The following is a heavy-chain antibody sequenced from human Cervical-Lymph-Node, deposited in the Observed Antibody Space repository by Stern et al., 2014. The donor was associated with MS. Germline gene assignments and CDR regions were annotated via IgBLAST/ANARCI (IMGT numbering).Heavy chain of an antibody. V-gene: IGHV1-2*06. CDR1: AYTFTGYY. CDR2: INPNSGGT. Sequence: DQLVEFGAEVKKPGASVKDSCKASAYTFTGYYMHWVRQAPGQGLEWMGRINPNSGGTNYGKKYQGSVTMTRDTSISTAYMELSRLRSDDTAVYYCARSNYCSGGSCYYYYGMDVWGQGTTVTVSS. CDR3: ARSNYCSGGSCYYYYGMDV. D-gene: IGHD2-15*01. J-gene: IGHJ6*02.